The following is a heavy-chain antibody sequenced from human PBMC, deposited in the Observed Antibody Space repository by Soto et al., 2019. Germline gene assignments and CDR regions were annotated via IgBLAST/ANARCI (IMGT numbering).Heavy chain of an antibody. J-gene: IGHJ4*02. CDR1: GFTFSSYV. D-gene: IGHD3-10*01. V-gene: IGHV3-23*01. CDR2: MSGSGDSS. Sequence: EVQLLGSEGGLVQPGGSLRLSCAASGFTFSSYVMNWVRQAPGKGLEWVAAMSGSGDSSYYADSVKGRFTISRDNSKNTLYLQMNSLRAEDTAIYYCAKGPYITMARGVNFDYWGQGTLVTVSS. CDR3: AKGPYITMARGVNFDY.